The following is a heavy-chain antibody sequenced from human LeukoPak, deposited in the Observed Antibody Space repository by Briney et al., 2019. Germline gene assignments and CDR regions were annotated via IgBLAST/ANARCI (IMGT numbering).Heavy chain of an antibody. V-gene: IGHV3-48*03. Sequence: PGGSLRLSCAASGFTFSSYEMNWVRQAPGKGLEWVSYISSSGSTIYYADSVKGRFTISRDNAKNPLYLQMNSLRAEDTAVYYCAELGITMTGGVWGKGTTVTISS. J-gene: IGHJ6*04. CDR2: ISSSGSTI. CDR1: GFTFSSYE. D-gene: IGHD3-10*02. CDR3: AELGITMTGGV.